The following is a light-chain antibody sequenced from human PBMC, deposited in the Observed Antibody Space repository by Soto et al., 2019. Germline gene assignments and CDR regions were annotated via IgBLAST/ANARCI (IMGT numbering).Light chain of an antibody. CDR2: DVS. CDR1: SSDVGSYNY. V-gene: IGLV2-11*01. Sequence: QSALTQPRSVSGSPGQSVTISCTGTSSDVGSYNYVSWYQQHPGKAPKLMIYDVSKRPSGVPDPFSGSKSGNTASLTISGLQAEDEADYYCCSYAGSYTWVFGGGTKLTVL. CDR3: CSYAGSYTWV. J-gene: IGLJ3*02.